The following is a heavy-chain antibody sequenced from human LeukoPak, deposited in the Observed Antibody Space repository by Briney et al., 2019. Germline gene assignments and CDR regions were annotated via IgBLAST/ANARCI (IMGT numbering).Heavy chain of an antibody. J-gene: IGHJ4*02. D-gene: IGHD4-17*01. CDR1: GLTFSDYW. CDR2: IKQDGSEK. CDR3: ASNDYVDYFDY. Sequence: PGGSLRLSCAASGLTFSDYWMNWIRQAPGKGLEWVANIKQDGSEKYYVDSVKGRFTISRDNAKNSLYLQMNSLRAEDTAVYYCASNDYVDYFDYWGQGTLVTVSS. V-gene: IGHV3-7*01.